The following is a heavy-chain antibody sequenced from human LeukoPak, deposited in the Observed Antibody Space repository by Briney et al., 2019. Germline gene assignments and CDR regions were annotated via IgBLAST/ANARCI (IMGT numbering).Heavy chain of an antibody. J-gene: IGHJ4*02. Sequence: GASVTVCCKASGYAFTDYYMHWVRHAPGQGFEWMGWVNPNDGETNYAQTFQGRVTMTRDTSISTPHMEVSRLRSDDTAVYYCARANFLYCSSSTCLFDYWGQGALVTVSS. CDR2: VNPNDGET. CDR1: GYAFTDYY. CDR3: ARANFLYCSSSTCLFDY. D-gene: IGHD2-2*01. V-gene: IGHV1-2*02.